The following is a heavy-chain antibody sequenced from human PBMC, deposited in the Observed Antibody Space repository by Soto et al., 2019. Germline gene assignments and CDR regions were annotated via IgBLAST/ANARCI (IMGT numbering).Heavy chain of an antibody. J-gene: IGHJ4*02. CDR1: GFTFSNAW. CDR2: IKSKTDGGTT. Sequence: GESLKISCAASGFTFSNAWMNWVRQAPGKGLEWVGRIKSKTDGGTTDYAAPVKGRFTISREDSKNTLYLQMNSLKTEDTAVYYCTTGPARHFDYWGQGTLVTVSS. D-gene: IGHD6-6*01. CDR3: TTGPARHFDY. V-gene: IGHV3-15*07.